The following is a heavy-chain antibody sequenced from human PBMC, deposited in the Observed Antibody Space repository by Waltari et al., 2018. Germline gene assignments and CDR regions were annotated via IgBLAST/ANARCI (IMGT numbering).Heavy chain of an antibody. CDR1: GGTFSSYA. Sequence: QVQLVQSGAEVKKPGSSVKASCKAYGGTFSSYAIRWVRQDPGQGLEWMGGIIPIFGTASYGGGGKGRGGGRGGKGGTKGYMELSSLRSEDTAVYYCASEDGYNPYYFDYWGQGTLVTVSS. J-gene: IGHJ4*02. D-gene: IGHD5-12*01. CDR2: IIPIFGTA. V-gene: IGHV1-69*14. CDR3: ASEDGYNPYYFDY.